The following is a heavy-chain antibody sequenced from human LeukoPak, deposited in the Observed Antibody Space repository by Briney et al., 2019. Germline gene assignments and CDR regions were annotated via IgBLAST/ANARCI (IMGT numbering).Heavy chain of an antibody. Sequence: GGSLRLSCAASGFTFSSYAMSWVRQAPGKGLEWVSVISGSGGTTYYADSVKGRFTISRDSSKNTVYLQMNSLRAEDTAVYYCAEGSGSLDYWGQGTLVTVSS. J-gene: IGHJ4*02. CDR2: ISGSGGTT. V-gene: IGHV3-23*01. D-gene: IGHD1-26*01. CDR1: GFTFSSYA. CDR3: AEGSGSLDY.